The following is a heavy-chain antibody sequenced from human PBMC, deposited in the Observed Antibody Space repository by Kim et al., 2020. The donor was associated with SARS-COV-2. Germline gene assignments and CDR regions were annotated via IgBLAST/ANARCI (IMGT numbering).Heavy chain of an antibody. Sequence: ASVKVSCKASGYTFTSYGISWVRQAPGQGLEWMGWISAYNGNTNYAQKLQGRVTMTTDTSTSTAYMELRSLRSDDTAVYYCARVVDPSELETNWFDPWGQGTLVTVSS. CDR3: ARVVDPSELETNWFDP. CDR1: GYTFTSYG. D-gene: IGHD1-1*01. V-gene: IGHV1-18*01. J-gene: IGHJ5*02. CDR2: ISAYNGNT.